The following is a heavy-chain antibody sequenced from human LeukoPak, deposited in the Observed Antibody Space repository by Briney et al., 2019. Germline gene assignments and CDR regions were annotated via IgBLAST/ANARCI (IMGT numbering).Heavy chain of an antibody. CDR3: ARIDSSSSVYYYYYMDV. V-gene: IGHV5-51*01. Sequence: GESLKISCKGSGYSFTSYCIGWVRQMPGKGLEWMGIIYPGDSDTRYSPSFQGQVTISADKSISTACLQWSSLKASDTAMYYCARIDSSSSVYYYYYMDVWGKGTTVTVSS. CDR1: GYSFTSYC. D-gene: IGHD6-6*01. J-gene: IGHJ6*03. CDR2: IYPGDSDT.